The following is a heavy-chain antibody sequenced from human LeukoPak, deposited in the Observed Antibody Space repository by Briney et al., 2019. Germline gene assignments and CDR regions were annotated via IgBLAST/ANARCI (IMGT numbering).Heavy chain of an antibody. CDR1: GFTFSSYE. J-gene: IGHJ4*02. CDR3: AKDAAYDSSGVFDY. V-gene: IGHV3-23*01. D-gene: IGHD3-22*01. CDR2: LSRSGDST. Sequence: PGGSLRLSCAASGFTFSSYEMNWVRQAPGKGLEWVSTLSRSGDSTYYADSVKGRFTISRDNSKNTLYLQMNSLRAEDTAVYYCAKDAAYDSSGVFDYWGQGTLVTVSS.